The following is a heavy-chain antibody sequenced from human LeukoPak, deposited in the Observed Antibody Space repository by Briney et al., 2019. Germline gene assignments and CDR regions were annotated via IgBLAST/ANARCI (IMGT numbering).Heavy chain of an antibody. CDR2: IYHSGST. V-gene: IGHV4-38-2*01. J-gene: IGHJ4*02. CDR3: ASAWWVAGGYFDY. CDR1: GYSISSGYY. Sequence: SETLSLTCAVSGYSISSGYYRGWIRQPPGKGLEWIGSIYHSGSTYYNPSLKSRVTISVDTSKNQFSLKLSSVTAADTAVYYCASAWWVAGGYFDYWGQGTLVTVSS. D-gene: IGHD2-15*01.